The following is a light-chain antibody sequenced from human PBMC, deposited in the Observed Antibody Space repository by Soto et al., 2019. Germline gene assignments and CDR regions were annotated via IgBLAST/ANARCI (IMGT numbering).Light chain of an antibody. J-gene: IGKJ4*01. CDR3: QQYDNSPLT. CDR1: RSVVSSY. V-gene: IGKV3-20*01. Sequence: EIVLTQSPGTLSLSPGERATLSCRASRSVVSSYLAWFQQKPGQAPRLLIYGASTRATDIPDRFSGSGSGTEFTLTISSLQSEDFAVYYCQQYDNSPLTFGGGTKVDIK. CDR2: GAS.